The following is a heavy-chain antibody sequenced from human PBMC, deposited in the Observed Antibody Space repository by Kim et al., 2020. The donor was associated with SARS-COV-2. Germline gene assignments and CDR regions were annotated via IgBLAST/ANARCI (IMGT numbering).Heavy chain of an antibody. J-gene: IGHJ6*02. D-gene: IGHD4-17*01. CDR1: GGTFSSYA. Sequence: SVKVSCKASGGTFSSYAISWVRQAPGQGLEWMGGIIPIFGTANYAQKFQGRVTITADESTSTAYMELSSLRSEDTAVYYCARVTTVTTYYYYGMDVWGQGTTVTVSS. V-gene: IGHV1-69*13. CDR2: IIPIFGTA. CDR3: ARVTTVTTYYYYGMDV.